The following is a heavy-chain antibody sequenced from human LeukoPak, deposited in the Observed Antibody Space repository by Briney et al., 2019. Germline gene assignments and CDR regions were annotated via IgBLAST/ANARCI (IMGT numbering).Heavy chain of an antibody. CDR1: GGSISSSSYY. CDR2: IYYSGST. V-gene: IGHV4-39*07. D-gene: IGHD3-22*01. CDR3: ARSSYYYDSSGYWLYFDY. J-gene: IGHJ4*02. Sequence: PSETLSLTCTVSGGSISSSSYYWGWIRQPPGKGLEWIGSIYYSGSTYYNPSLKSRVTISVDTSKNPFSLKLTSVTAADTAVYYCARSSYYYDSSGYWLYFDYWGQGTLVTVS.